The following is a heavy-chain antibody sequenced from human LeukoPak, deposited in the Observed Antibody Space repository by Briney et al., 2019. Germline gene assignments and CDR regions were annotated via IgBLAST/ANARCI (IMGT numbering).Heavy chain of an antibody. Sequence: GGSLRLSCAASGFTFSSYSMNWVRQAPGKGLEWVSSISSSSYIYYADSVKGRFTISRDNAKNSLYLQMNSLRAEDTAVYYCAKDKPGGATWYWGQGTLVTVSS. D-gene: IGHD1-26*01. CDR3: AKDKPGGATWY. J-gene: IGHJ4*02. CDR1: GFTFSSYS. CDR2: ISSSSYI. V-gene: IGHV3-21*04.